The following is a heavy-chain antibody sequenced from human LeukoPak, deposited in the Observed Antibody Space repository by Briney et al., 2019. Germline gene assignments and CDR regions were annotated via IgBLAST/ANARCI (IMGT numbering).Heavy chain of an antibody. CDR3: ARDDHIVVVPAAMSSGGYYYYYGMDV. V-gene: IGHV4-4*02. Sequence: SETLSLTCAVSGGSISSSNWWSWVRQPPGKGLEWIGEIYHSGSTNYNPSLKSRATISVDKSTNQFSLKLSSVTAADTAVYYCARDDHIVVVPAAMSSGGYYYYYGMDVWGKGTTVTVSS. CDR1: GGSISSSNW. D-gene: IGHD2-2*01. J-gene: IGHJ6*04. CDR2: IYHSGST.